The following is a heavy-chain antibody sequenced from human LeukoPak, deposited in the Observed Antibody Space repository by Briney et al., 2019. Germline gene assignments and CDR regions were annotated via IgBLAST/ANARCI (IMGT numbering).Heavy chain of an antibody. CDR1: GFTLSSYG. J-gene: IGHJ3*02. CDR3: ARDHCSYDSIWVFCAFDI. CDR2: IRYDGSNK. Sequence: GGSLRLSCAASGFTLSSYGMHWVRQAPGKGLEWVAFIRYDGSNKYYADSVKGRFTISRDNSKNTLYLQMNSLRAEDTAVYYCARDHCSYDSIWVFCAFDIWGQGTMVTVSS. V-gene: IGHV3-30*02. D-gene: IGHD3-22*01.